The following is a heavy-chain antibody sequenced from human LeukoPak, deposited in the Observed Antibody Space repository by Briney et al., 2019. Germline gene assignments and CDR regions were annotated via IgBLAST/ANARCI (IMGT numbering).Heavy chain of an antibody. Sequence: GGSLRLSCAASGFTVSSNYMSWVRQAPGKGLEWVSVIYSGGSTYYADSVKGRFTISRDNSKNTLYLQMNSLRAEDTAVYYRARVGGYCSSTSCSDTYFDYWGQGTLVTVSS. CDR3: ARVGGYCSSTSCSDTYFDY. CDR2: IYSGGST. J-gene: IGHJ4*02. CDR1: GFTVSSNY. V-gene: IGHV3-53*01. D-gene: IGHD2-2*01.